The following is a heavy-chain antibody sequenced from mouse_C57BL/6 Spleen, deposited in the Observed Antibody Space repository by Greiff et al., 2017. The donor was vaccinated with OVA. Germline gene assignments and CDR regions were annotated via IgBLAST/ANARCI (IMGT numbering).Heavy chain of an antibody. Sequence: VKLQESGAELARPGASVKLSCKASGYTFTSYGISWVKQRTGQGLEWIGEIYPRSGNTYYNEKFKGKATLTADKSSSTAYMELRSLTSEDSAVYFCARYYGSSHFDYWGQGTTLTVSS. D-gene: IGHD1-1*01. CDR2: IYPRSGNT. CDR3: ARYYGSSHFDY. V-gene: IGHV1-81*01. J-gene: IGHJ2*01. CDR1: GYTFTSYG.